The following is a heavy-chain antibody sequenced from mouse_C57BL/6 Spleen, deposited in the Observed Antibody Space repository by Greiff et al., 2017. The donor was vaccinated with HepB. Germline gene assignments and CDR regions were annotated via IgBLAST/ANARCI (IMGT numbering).Heavy chain of an antibody. J-gene: IGHJ4*01. Sequence: VQLQQPGAELVKPGASVKLSCKASGYTFTSYWMHWVKQRPGQGLEWIGMIHPNSGSTNYNEKFKSKATLTVDKSSSTAYTQLSSLTSEDSAVYYCAREGYRYAMDYWGQGTSVTVSS. CDR1: GYTFTSYW. V-gene: IGHV1-64*01. D-gene: IGHD2-2*01. CDR3: AREGYRYAMDY. CDR2: IHPNSGST.